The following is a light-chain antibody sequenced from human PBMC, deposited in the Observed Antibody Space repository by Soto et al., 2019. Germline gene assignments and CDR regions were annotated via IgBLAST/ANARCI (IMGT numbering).Light chain of an antibody. J-gene: IGKJ3*01. CDR1: RSVSSN. CDR3: QQYNNWPFT. V-gene: IGKV3-15*01. Sequence: EIVMTQSPATLSVSPGERATLSCRASRSVSSNLAWYQQKPGQAPRLLIYGASTSATGIPARFSGSGSGTEFTLTISSLQSEDFAVYYCQQYNNWPFTFGPGTKVDIK. CDR2: GAS.